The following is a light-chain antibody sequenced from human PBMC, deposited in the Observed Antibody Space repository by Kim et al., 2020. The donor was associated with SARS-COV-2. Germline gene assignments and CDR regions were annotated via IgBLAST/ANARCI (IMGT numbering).Light chain of an antibody. CDR3: QPSYSAPWT. CDR1: QSISSH. Sequence: DIQMTQSPSSLSASVGDRVTITCRASQSISSHLNWYQQKPGKAPNLLIYAASSLQSGVPSRFSGSGFGTDFTLTISSLQPEDFATYYCQPSYSAPWTFGQGTKVDIK. V-gene: IGKV1-39*01. J-gene: IGKJ1*01. CDR2: AAS.